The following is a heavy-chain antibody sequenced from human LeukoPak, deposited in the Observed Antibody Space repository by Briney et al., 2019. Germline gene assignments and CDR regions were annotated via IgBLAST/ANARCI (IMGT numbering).Heavy chain of an antibody. CDR3: ARSRRYYYYMDV. V-gene: IGHV3-21*01. CDR2: ISSSSSYI. Sequence: GGSLRLSCAASGFTFSSYSMNWVRQAPGKGLEWVSSISSSSSYIYYADSVKGRFTISRDNAKNSLYLQMNSLRAEDTAVYYCARSRRYYYYMDVWGKGTTVTVSS. J-gene: IGHJ6*03. CDR1: GFTFSSYS.